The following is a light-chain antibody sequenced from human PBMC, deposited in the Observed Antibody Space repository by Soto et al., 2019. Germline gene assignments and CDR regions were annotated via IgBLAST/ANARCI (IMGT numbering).Light chain of an antibody. CDR3: AAWDASLSACV. CDR2: YNN. J-gene: IGLJ1*01. CDR1: DSNIGSNS. Sequence: QSVLTQPPSASGTAGQVVTISCSGGDSNIGSNSVYWYQHLPRMAPKLLIYYNNQRPSGVPDGFSGSRSATSASLAIVGLRSEDEAVYYCAAWDASLSACVFGNGTKVTVL. V-gene: IGLV1-47*02.